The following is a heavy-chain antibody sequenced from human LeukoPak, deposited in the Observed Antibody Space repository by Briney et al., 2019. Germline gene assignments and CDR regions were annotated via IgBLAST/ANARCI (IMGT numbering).Heavy chain of an antibody. CDR2: INPNSGGT. CDR1: GYTFTGYY. D-gene: IGHD6-13*01. Sequence: ASVKVSCKASGYTFTGYYMHWVRQAPGQGLVWMGWINPNSGGTNYAQKFQGRVTMTRDTSISAAYMELSRLRSDDTAVYYCARDLSIAAAGALFDYWGQGTLVTVSS. V-gene: IGHV1-2*02. CDR3: ARDLSIAAAGALFDY. J-gene: IGHJ4*02.